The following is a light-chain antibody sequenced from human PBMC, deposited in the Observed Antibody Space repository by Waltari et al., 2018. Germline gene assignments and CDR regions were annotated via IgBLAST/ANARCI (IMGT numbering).Light chain of an antibody. V-gene: IGKV3-20*01. Sequence: VLTQSPDTLSLSPGERATLSCRASQLLTKRDLAWYQQKPGQAPRLLIYGASSRAAGIPDRFSGSGSGTDFSLTISRLEPEDSAVYYCQQYGSSVLYTFGQGTKLEIK. J-gene: IGKJ2*01. CDR1: QLLTKRD. CDR2: GAS. CDR3: QQYGSSVLYT.